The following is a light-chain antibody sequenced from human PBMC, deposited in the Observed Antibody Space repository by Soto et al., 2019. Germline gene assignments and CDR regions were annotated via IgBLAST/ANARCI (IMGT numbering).Light chain of an antibody. V-gene: IGKV4-1*01. CDR2: WAS. Sequence: DIVMTQSPDSLAVSLGERATINCKSIQSVLYSSNKKNYLAWYQQKPGQPPKLLMYWASTRESGIPDRFSGSGSGTDFTRTISRLQAEEVAVSYCQQYYTTPPYTFGQGTKLEIK. CDR3: QQYYTTPPYT. CDR1: QSVLYSSNKKNY. J-gene: IGKJ2*01.